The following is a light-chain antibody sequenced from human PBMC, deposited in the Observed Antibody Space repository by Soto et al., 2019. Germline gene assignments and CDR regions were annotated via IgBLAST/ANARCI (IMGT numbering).Light chain of an antibody. CDR3: QSYDTSLSAVV. CDR1: RSNLGAGYG. V-gene: IGLV1-40*01. Sequence: QSVLTQPPSVSGAPGQRVTIPCTGSRSNLGAGYGVHWYQQLPGTAPKLLIAGNTNRPSGVPDRFSASKSGTSASLTISGLQAADEADYYCQSYDTSLSAVVFGGGTQLTVL. J-gene: IGLJ2*01. CDR2: GNT.